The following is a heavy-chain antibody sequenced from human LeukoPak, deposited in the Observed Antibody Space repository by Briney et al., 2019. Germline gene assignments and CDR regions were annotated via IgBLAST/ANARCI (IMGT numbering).Heavy chain of an antibody. D-gene: IGHD5-18*01. Sequence: TGGSLRLSCAASGFSFSTRWVSWVRQAPGKGLEWAANINPDAGEQYYVDSVKGRFTVSRDNAKNSLYLQMNSLRAEDTAVYYCARGGDGYSYGYDYWGQGTQVTVSS. V-gene: IGHV3-7*01. CDR1: GFSFSTRW. CDR2: INPDAGEQ. J-gene: IGHJ4*02. CDR3: ARGGDGYSYGYDY.